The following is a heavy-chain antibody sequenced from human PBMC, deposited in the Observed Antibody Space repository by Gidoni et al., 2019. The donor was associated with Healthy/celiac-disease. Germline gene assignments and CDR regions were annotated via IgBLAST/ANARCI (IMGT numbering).Heavy chain of an antibody. D-gene: IGHD6-19*01. Sequence: EVQRVESGGGLVQPGRSLRLSCAASGFTFDDYAMHWVRQAPGKGLEWVSGISWNSGSIGDADSVKGRFTISRDNAKNSLYLQMNSLRAEDTALYYCAKGYTDSGSTYFDYWGQGTLVTVSS. J-gene: IGHJ4*02. V-gene: IGHV3-9*01. CDR1: GFTFDDYA. CDR2: ISWNSGSI. CDR3: AKGYTDSGSTYFDY.